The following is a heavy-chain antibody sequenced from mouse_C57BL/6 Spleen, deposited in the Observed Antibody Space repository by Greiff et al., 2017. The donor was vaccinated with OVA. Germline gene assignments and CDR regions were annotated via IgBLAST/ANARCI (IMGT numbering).Heavy chain of an antibody. CDR1: GFTIKDYY. J-gene: IGHJ2*01. CDR3: ARDGSGYDFDY. V-gene: IGHV14-2*01. D-gene: IGHD1-1*01. CDR2: IDPEDGDT. Sequence: VQLQQSGAELVKPGASVKLSCTASGFTIKDYYMHWVKQRPEQGLEWIGRIDPEDGDTNYAPKFQGKATITADTSSNTAYLQLSRLTSEDSDVDNCARDGSGYDFDYWGQGTTLTVSS.